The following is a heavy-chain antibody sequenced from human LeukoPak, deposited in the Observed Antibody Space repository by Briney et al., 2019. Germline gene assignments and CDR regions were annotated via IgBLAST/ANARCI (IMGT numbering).Heavy chain of an antibody. CDR2: ISGSGGST. CDR3: AKAGRPYCGGDCYSDY. Sequence: PGGSLRLSCAASGFTFSSYAMSWVRQAPGKGLEWVSAISGSGGSTYYADSVKGRFTISRDNSKNTLYLQINSLRAEDTAVYYCAKAGRPYCGGDCYSDYWGQGTLVTVSS. J-gene: IGHJ4*02. V-gene: IGHV3-23*01. D-gene: IGHD2-21*02. CDR1: GFTFSSYA.